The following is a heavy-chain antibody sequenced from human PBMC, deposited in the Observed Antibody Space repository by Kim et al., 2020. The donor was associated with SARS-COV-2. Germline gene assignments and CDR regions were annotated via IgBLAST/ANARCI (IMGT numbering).Heavy chain of an antibody. CDR1: GFTFSSYA. J-gene: IGHJ3*02. V-gene: IGHV3-30-3*01. CDR3: ARDQSSSPRGGAFDI. CDR2: ISYDGSNK. Sequence: GGSLRLSCAASGFTFSSYAMHWVRQAPGKGLEWVAVISYDGSNKYYADSVKGRFTISRDNSKNTLYLQMNSLRAEDTAVYYCARDQSSSPRGGAFDIWG. D-gene: IGHD6-6*01.